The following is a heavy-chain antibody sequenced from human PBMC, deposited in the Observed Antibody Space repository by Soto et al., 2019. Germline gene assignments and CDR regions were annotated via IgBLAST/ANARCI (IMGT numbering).Heavy chain of an antibody. D-gene: IGHD3-3*01. V-gene: IGHV5-51*01. CDR3: ARGGTLAYDDFWSGYYPFDY. Sequence: GESLKISCKGSGYSFTSYWIGWVRQMPGKGLEWMGIIYPGDSDTRYSPSFQGQVTISADKSISPAYLQWSSLKASDTAMYYCARGGTLAYDDFWSGYYPFDYWGQGTLVTVSS. CDR2: IYPGDSDT. J-gene: IGHJ4*02. CDR1: GYSFTSYW.